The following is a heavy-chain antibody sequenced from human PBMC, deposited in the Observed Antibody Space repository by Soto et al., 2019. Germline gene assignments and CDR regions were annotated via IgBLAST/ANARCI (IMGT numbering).Heavy chain of an antibody. CDR2: IIPIFGTA. Sequence: QVQLVQSGAEVKKPGSSVKVSSKASGGTFSSYAISWVRQAPGQGLERMGGIIPIFGTANYAQKFQGRVTITADQSTSTAYMELSSLRSEDTAVYYCARADYGDYVYYYGMDVWGQGTTVTVSS. V-gene: IGHV1-69*01. CDR1: GGTFSSYA. D-gene: IGHD4-17*01. J-gene: IGHJ6*02. CDR3: ARADYGDYVYYYGMDV.